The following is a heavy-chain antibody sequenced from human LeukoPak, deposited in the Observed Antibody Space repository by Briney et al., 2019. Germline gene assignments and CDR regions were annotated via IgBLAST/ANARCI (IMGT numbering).Heavy chain of an antibody. CDR2: IKQDGSEK. CDR1: GFTFSSYW. J-gene: IGHJ4*02. CDR3: ASDPLTTVTILKTHYFDY. Sequence: PGGSLRLSCAASGFTFSSYWMSWVRQAPGKGLEWVANIKQDGSEKYYVDSVKGRFTISRDNAKNSLYLQMNSLRAEDTAVYYCASDPLTTVTILKTHYFDYWGQGTLVTVSS. D-gene: IGHD4-17*01. V-gene: IGHV3-7*01.